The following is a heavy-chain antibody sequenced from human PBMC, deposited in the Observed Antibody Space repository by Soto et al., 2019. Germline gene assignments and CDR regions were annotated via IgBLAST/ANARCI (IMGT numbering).Heavy chain of an antibody. CDR2: IYYSGST. D-gene: IGHD6-6*01. CDR3: ARVDRIAARLLDY. J-gene: IGHJ4*02. CDR1: GGSISSSSYY. V-gene: IGHV4-39*01. Sequence: SETLSLTCTVSGGSISSSSYYWGWIRQPPGKGLEWIGSIYYSGSTYYNPSLKSRVTISVDTSKNQFSLKLSSVTAADTAVYYCARVDRIAARLLDYWGQGTLVTAPQ.